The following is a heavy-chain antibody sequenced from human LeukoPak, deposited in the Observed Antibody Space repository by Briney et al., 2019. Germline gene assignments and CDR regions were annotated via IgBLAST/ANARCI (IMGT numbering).Heavy chain of an antibody. D-gene: IGHD7-27*01. J-gene: IGHJ3*02. V-gene: IGHV3-7*03. CDR3: AKSRTGPSDAFDI. CDR2: IKQDGSET. Sequence: PGGSLRLSCAASGFTFSSNWMSWVRQAPGKGLEWVANIKQDGSETYYVDSVKGRFTISRDNAKNTLYLQMNSLRAEDTALYYCAKSRTGPSDAFDIWGQGTMVTVSS. CDR1: GFTFSSNW.